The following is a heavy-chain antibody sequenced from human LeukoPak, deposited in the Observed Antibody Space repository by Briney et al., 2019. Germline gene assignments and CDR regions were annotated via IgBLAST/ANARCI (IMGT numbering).Heavy chain of an antibody. J-gene: IGHJ4*02. CDR2: ISYDGSNK. V-gene: IGHV3-30-3*01. CDR3: ARVSGRYFDWLSPLDY. D-gene: IGHD3-9*01. Sequence: GRSLRLSCAVSGFTFSRYAMHWVRQAPGKGLEWVAVISYDGSNKCYADSVKGRFTISRDNSKNTLYLQMNSLRAEDTAVYYCARVSGRYFDWLSPLDYWGQGTLVTVSS. CDR1: GFTFSRYA.